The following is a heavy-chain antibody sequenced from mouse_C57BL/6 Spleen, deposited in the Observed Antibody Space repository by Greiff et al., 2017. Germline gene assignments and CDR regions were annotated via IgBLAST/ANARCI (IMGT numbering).Heavy chain of an antibody. J-gene: IGHJ2*01. V-gene: IGHV1-7*01. CDR1: GYTFTSYW. Sequence: QVQLQQSGAELAKPGASVKLSCKASGYTFTSYWMHWVKQRPGQGLEWIGYLNPSSGYTKYNQKFKDKATLTADKSSSTAYMQLSSLTYEDSAVYYCAAYDYDPYFDYWGQGTTLTVSS. CDR3: AAYDYDPYFDY. D-gene: IGHD2-4*01. CDR2: LNPSSGYT.